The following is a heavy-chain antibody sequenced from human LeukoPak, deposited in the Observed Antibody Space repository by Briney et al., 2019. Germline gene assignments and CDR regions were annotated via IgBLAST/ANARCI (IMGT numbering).Heavy chain of an antibody. CDR3: AKLHSATITADFDH. V-gene: IGHV3-23*01. J-gene: IGHJ4*02. CDR2: ISIGGDYT. CDR1: GFTFSGSA. Sequence: GGSLRLSCAASGFTFSGSAMSWVRQVPGKGLEWVSGISIGGDYTYYADSVKGRFTISRDNSKNTLSLQMSNLRAEDTAIYYCAKLHSATITADFDHWGQGTLVTVSS. D-gene: IGHD1-14*01.